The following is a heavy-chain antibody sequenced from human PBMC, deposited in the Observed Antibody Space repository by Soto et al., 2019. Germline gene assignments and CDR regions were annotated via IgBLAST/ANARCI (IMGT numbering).Heavy chain of an antibody. Sequence: QVTLKESGPVLVKPTETLTLRCTVSGLSITDSEMGVSWIRQPPGQPLEWLAHIDSSGEKSYRTFLKSRLAISKDPSKSQTVLTMTNMDPADTATYYCARRHLAVAVSPWFDPWGQGIPVTVSS. D-gene: IGHD6-19*01. CDR3: ARRHLAVAVSPWFDP. V-gene: IGHV2-26*01. J-gene: IGHJ5*02. CDR1: GLSITDSEMG. CDR2: IDSSGEK.